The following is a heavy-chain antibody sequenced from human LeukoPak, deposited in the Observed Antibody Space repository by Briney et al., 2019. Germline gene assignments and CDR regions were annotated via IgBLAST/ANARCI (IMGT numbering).Heavy chain of an antibody. Sequence: GGSLRLSCAASGFTFSSYAMSWVRQAPGKGLEWVSAISGSGGSTYYADSVRGRFTISRDNSKNTLYLQMNSLRAEDTAVYYCAKPSLGLRIDQTDYWGQGTLVTVSS. D-gene: IGHD4-17*01. CDR2: ISGSGGST. J-gene: IGHJ4*02. CDR1: GFTFSSYA. V-gene: IGHV3-23*01. CDR3: AKPSLGLRIDQTDY.